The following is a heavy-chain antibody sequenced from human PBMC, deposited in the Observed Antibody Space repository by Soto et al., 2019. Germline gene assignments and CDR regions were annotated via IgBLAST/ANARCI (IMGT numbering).Heavy chain of an antibody. D-gene: IGHD4-17*01. Sequence: XESLKVSRKGSGYSFTSYLISWVRQMPGKGLEWMGRIDPSDSYTNYSPSFQGHVTISADKSISTAYLQWSSLRASDTAMYYCARHGETIWVTTPNTWFDHWGQGTLVTVSS. CDR1: GYSFTSYL. V-gene: IGHV5-10-1*01. CDR3: ARHGETIWVTTPNTWFDH. CDR2: IDPSDSYT. J-gene: IGHJ5*02.